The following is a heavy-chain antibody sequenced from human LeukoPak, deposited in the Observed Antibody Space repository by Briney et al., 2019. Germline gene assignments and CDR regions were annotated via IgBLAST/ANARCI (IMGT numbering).Heavy chain of an antibody. CDR2: IIPIFGTA. J-gene: IGHJ4*02. CDR1: GGTFSSYA. D-gene: IGHD5-18*01. Sequence: ASVKVSCKASGGTFSSYAISWVRQAPGQGLEWMGGIIPIFGTANYAQKFQGRVTITADKSTSTAYMELSSLRAEDTAVYYCARDLSGVTGYTYGRGIDYWGQGTLVTVSS. CDR3: ARDLSGVTGYTYGRGIDY. V-gene: IGHV1-69*06.